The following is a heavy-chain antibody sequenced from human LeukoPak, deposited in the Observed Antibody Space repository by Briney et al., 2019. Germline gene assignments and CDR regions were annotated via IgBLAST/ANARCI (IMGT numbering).Heavy chain of an antibody. CDR2: ISGSGGST. D-gene: IGHD6-13*01. J-gene: IGHJ4*02. V-gene: IGHV3-23*01. CDR1: GFTFSSYA. CDR3: AKVPQWSSFRFFDY. Sequence: GGSLRLSCAASGFTFSSYAMSWVRQAPGKGLEWVSAISGSGGSTYYADSVKGRFPISRDNSKNTLYLQMNSLRAEDTAVYYCAKVPQWSSFRFFDYWGQGTLVTVSS.